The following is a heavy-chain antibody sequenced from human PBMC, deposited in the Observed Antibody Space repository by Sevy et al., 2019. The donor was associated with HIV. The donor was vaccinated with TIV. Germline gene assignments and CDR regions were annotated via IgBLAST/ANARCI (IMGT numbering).Heavy chain of an antibody. CDR1: GFTFSNAW. D-gene: IGHD6-13*01. Sequence: GSLRLSCAASGFTFSNAWMSWVRQAPGKGLEWVGRIKGKIYDGTIDYAAPVKGRFTISRDDSKNTLYLQMNSLKTEDTTVYYCTTDSWSQEDYYDYWGQGTLVTVSS. CDR3: TTDSWSQEDYYDY. V-gene: IGHV3-15*01. J-gene: IGHJ4*02. CDR2: IKGKIYDGTI.